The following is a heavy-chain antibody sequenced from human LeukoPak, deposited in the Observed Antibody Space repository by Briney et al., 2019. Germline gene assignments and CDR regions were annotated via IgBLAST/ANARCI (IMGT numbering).Heavy chain of an antibody. CDR2: IIPILGIA. Sequence: SVKVSCKASGGTFSSYAISWVRQAPGQGLEWMGRIIPILGIANYAQKFQGRVTITADKSTSTAYMELSSLRSEDTAAYYCARGRVGATPVDYWGQGTLVTVSS. CDR1: GGTFSSYA. CDR3: ARGRVGATPVDY. D-gene: IGHD1-26*01. J-gene: IGHJ4*02. V-gene: IGHV1-69*04.